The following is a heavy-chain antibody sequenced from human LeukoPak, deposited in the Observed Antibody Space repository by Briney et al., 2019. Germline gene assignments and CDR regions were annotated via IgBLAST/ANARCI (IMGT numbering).Heavy chain of an antibody. CDR1: GFTFSSYA. CDR2: ISYDGSNK. V-gene: IGHV3-30-3*01. Sequence: PGGSLRLSCAASGFTFSSYAMHWVRQAPGKGLEWVAVISYDGSNKYYADSVKGRFTISRDNSKNTLYLQMNSLRAEDTAVYYCAKDRRPRGYSGYDYDYWGQGTLVTVSS. J-gene: IGHJ4*02. CDR3: AKDRRPRGYSGYDYDY. D-gene: IGHD5-12*01.